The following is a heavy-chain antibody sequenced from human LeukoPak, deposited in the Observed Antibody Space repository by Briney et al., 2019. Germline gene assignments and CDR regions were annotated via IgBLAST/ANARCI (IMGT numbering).Heavy chain of an antibody. CDR2: TSAYNGNT. CDR3: ARGTLYSVTTAPLDWFDP. J-gene: IGHJ5*02. CDR1: GYTFTSYG. V-gene: IGHV1-18*01. Sequence: ASVKVSCKASGYTFTSYGISWVRQAPGQGLEWMGWTSAYNGNTNYAQKLQGRVTMTTDTSTSTAYMELRSLRSDDTAVYYCARGTLYSVTTAPLDWFDPWGQGTLVTVSS. D-gene: IGHD4-11*01.